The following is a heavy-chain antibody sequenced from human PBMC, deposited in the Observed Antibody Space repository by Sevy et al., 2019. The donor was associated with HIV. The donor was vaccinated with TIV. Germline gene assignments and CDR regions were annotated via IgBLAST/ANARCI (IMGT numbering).Heavy chain of an antibody. CDR3: AKDQGYTSDSSGYYLY. D-gene: IGHD3-22*01. CDR1: GFSFSNYA. J-gene: IGHJ4*02. V-gene: IGHV3-23*01. CDR2: LSGGGGRT. Sequence: GGSLRLSCAASGFSFSNYAMSWVRQAPGKGLEWVSALSGGGGRTYYADSVKGRFTISRDNSGNSLYLQMNSLRAEDTALYYCAKDQGYTSDSSGYYLYWGQGTLVTVSS.